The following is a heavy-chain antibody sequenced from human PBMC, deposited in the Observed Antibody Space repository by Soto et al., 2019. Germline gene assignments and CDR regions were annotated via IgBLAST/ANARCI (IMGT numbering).Heavy chain of an antibody. J-gene: IGHJ4*02. V-gene: IGHV4-59*01. CDR2: IYDSGTA. D-gene: IGHD1-26*01. Sequence: PSETLSLTCTVSGGSISSYYWSWIRQPPGKGLEWIGHIYDSGTANYNPSLKSRVTISVDTSKNQFSLNLSSVTAADTAMYYCYGSGANWGQGTLVTVSS. CDR3: YGSGAN. CDR1: GGSISSYY.